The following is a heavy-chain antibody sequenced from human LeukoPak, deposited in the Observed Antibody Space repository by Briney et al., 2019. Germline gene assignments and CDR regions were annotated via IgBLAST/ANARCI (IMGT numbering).Heavy chain of an antibody. D-gene: IGHD6-19*01. CDR2: INPSGGST. CDR3: ARGGIAVAEGAFDI. CDR1: GYTLTELS. J-gene: IGHJ3*02. V-gene: IGHV1-46*01. Sequence: GASVKVSCKVSGYTLTELSMHWVRQAPGQGLEWMGIINPSGGSTSYAQKFQGRVTMTRDTSTSTVYMELSSLRSEDTAVYYCARGGIAVAEGAFDIWGQGTMVTVSS.